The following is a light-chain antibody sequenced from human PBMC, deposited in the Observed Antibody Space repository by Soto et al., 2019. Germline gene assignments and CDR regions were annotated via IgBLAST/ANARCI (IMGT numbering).Light chain of an antibody. CDR3: QPYSVFPLT. CDR1: ESISSW. CDR2: KAS. J-gene: IGKJ4*01. V-gene: IGKV1-5*03. Sequence: DIQMTQFPSTLSASVGDRVTITCRASESISSWLAWYQQKPGKAPKILIYKASTLQSGVPSRFTGSGSGTEFTLTISSPQPDDFAPYYCQPYSVFPLTFGGGTKVEIK.